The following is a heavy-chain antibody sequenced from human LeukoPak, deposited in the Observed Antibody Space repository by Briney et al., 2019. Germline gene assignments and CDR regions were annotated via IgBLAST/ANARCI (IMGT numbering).Heavy chain of an antibody. CDR1: GFTFSSYA. CDR3: ARESESYDSSCSTFKY. CDR2: ISYDGSNK. D-gene: IGHD3-22*01. J-gene: IGHJ4*02. V-gene: IGHV3-30*04. Sequence: PGGSLRLSCAASGFTFSSYAMHWVRQAPGKGLEWVAVISYDGSNKYYADSVKGRFTISRDNSKNTLYLQMNSLRAEDTAVYYCARESESYDSSCSTFKYWGQGTLGTVSS.